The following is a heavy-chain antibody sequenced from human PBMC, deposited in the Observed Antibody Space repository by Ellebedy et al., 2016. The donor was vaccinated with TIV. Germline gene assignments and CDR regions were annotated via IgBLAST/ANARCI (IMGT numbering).Heavy chain of an antibody. V-gene: IGHV3-48*02. CDR3: ARDENKEYYYYGMDV. J-gene: IGHJ6*02. D-gene: IGHD2/OR15-2a*01. Sequence: PGGSLRLSCAASGFTFSSYSMNWVRQAPGKGLEWVSYISSSSSTIYYADSVKGRFTISRDNAKNSLYLQMNSLRDEDTAVYYCARDENKEYYYYGMDVWGQGTTVTVSS. CDR2: ISSSSSTI. CDR1: GFTFSSYS.